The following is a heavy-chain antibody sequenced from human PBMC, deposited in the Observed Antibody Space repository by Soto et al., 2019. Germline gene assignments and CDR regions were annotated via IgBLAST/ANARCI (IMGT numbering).Heavy chain of an antibody. Sequence: SETLSLTCTVSGGSISSGGYYWSWIRQHPGKGLEWIGYIYYSGSTYYNPSLKSRVTISVDPSKNQFSLKLSSVTAAVTAVYYCARVLLRGYLVSWGQGPLVTVSS. CDR1: GGSISSGGYY. CDR3: ARVLLRGYLVS. CDR2: IYYSGST. D-gene: IGHD5-12*01. J-gene: IGHJ5*02. V-gene: IGHV4-31*03.